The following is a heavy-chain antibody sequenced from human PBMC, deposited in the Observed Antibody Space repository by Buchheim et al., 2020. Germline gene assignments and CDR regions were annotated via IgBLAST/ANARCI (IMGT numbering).Heavy chain of an antibody. CDR3: AQYYDNSGPSRY. V-gene: IGHV3-7*01. D-gene: IGHD3-22*01. J-gene: IGHJ4*02. Sequence: EVHLVESGGGLVQPGGSLRLSCEASGFTFSNYWMTWVRQAPGKGLEWVANIKQDGSEKHYVESVKGRFTVSSDNAKHSLYLQMNNMRAEDTAFYYCAQYYDNSGPSRYWGQGTL. CDR1: GFTFSNYW. CDR2: IKQDGSEK.